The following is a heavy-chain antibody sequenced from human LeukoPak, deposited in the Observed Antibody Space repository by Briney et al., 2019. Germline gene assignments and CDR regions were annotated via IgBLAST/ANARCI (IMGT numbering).Heavy chain of an antibody. CDR1: GYSISSGCY. V-gene: IGHV4-30-4*08. CDR2: IYYTGNT. D-gene: IGHD3-10*01. J-gene: IGHJ5*02. CDR3: ARVYGSGTSRGFDP. Sequence: SETLSLTCAVSGYSISSGCYWGWIHQPPGKDLEWIGYIYYTGNTYYNPSLKSRVTISVDTSKNQFSLKLSSVTAADTAVYYCARVYGSGTSRGFDPWGQGTLVTVSS.